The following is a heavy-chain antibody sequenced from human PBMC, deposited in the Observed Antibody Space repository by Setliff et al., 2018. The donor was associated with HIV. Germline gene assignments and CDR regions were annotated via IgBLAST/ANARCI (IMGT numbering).Heavy chain of an antibody. CDR1: GGSISGHY. V-gene: IGHV4-4*09. CDR3: ARAPYSSSWGCYFDY. D-gene: IGHD6-13*01. J-gene: IGHJ4*02. CDR2: IYSSGST. Sequence: SETLSLTCTVSGGSISGHYWSWIRQPPGRGLEWIGYIYSSGSTNFNPPLQSRVTISVDTSKNQFSLKLSPVTAADTAVYYCARAPYSSSWGCYFDYWGQGTLVTVSS.